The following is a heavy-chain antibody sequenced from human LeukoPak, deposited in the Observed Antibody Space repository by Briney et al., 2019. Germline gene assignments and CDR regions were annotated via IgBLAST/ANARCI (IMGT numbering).Heavy chain of an antibody. CDR3: ARDSATLVVVAATFDY. Sequence: GGSLRLSCAASGFTFSDYSMNWVRQAPGKGLEWVSYISFSVNTKYYGDSVKGRFTISRDNAKNSLYLQMNSLRAEDTAVYYCARDSATLVVVAATFDYWGQGTLVTVSS. V-gene: IGHV3-48*04. CDR1: GFTFSDYS. D-gene: IGHD2-15*01. J-gene: IGHJ4*02. CDR2: ISFSVNTK.